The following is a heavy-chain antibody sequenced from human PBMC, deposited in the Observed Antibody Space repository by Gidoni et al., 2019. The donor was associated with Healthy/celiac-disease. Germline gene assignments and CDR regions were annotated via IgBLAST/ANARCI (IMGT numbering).Heavy chain of an antibody. J-gene: IGHJ4*02. CDR1: GFTCSSYS. Sequence: EVQLVESGGGLVKPGGPLRLSCAASGFTCSSYSMHWVRQAPGKGLEWVSSISSSSRYIYYADSVKGRFTISRDNAKNSLYLQMNSLRAEDTAVYYFASGGAPPYYFDYWGQGTLVTVSS. D-gene: IGHD2-21*01. CDR3: ASGGAPPYYFDY. V-gene: IGHV3-21*01. CDR2: ISSSSRYI.